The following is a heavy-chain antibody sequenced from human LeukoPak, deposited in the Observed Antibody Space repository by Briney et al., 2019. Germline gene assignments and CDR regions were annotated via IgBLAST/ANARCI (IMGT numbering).Heavy chain of an antibody. CDR3: AKDEGQVATIAAPFDY. Sequence: GGSLRLSCAASGFTFDDYAMHWVRQAPGKGLEWVSLISGDGGSTHYADSVKGRFTISRDNSKNSLYLQMNSLRTEDTALYYCAKDEGQVATIAAPFDYWGQGTLVTVSS. V-gene: IGHV3-43*02. CDR1: GFTFDDYA. D-gene: IGHD5-24*01. J-gene: IGHJ4*02. CDR2: ISGDGGST.